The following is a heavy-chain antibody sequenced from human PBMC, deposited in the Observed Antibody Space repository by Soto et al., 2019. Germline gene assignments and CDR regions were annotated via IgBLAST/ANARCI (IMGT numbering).Heavy chain of an antibody. CDR1: GYPVTAYY. CDR2: INPATGAA. CDR3: ARGGGVGVAGSAAFDM. D-gene: IGHD3-3*01. V-gene: IGHV1-2*02. J-gene: IGHJ3*02. Sequence: QLHLVQSGAVVKKPGASVTVSCSASGYPVTAYYMHWVRQAPGRGLEWMGGINPATGAAKYTQTFQGRVTMTRDTSTSTVFMELSGLKSEETAVFYCARGGGVGVAGSAAFDMWGQGTLVTVSS.